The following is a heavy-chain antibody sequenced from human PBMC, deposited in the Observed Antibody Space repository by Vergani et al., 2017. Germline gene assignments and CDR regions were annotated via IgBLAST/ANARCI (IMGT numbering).Heavy chain of an antibody. CDR1: GGSFSGYY. Sequence: QVQLQQWGAGLLKPSETLSLTCAVYGGSFSGYYWSWIRQPPGKGLEWIGEINHSGSTNYNPSLKSRVTISVDTSKNQFSLKLSSVTAADTAVYYCARGAVYYGSGSYLHYYYYMDVWGQGTTVTVSS. V-gene: IGHV4-34*01. CDR2: INHSGST. J-gene: IGHJ6*03. CDR3: ARGAVYYGSGSYLHYYYYMDV. D-gene: IGHD3-10*01.